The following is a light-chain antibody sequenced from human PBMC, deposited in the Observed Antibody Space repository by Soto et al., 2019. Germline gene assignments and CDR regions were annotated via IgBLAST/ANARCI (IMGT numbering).Light chain of an antibody. CDR2: EVH. CDR1: SSDIGTYKH. Sequence: QSALTQPASVSGSPGQSITISCTGTSSDIGTYKHVSWFQQHPGKAPKLVIYEVHNRPSGISDRFSGFTSVNTASLTISGLQTDDEADYYCCLYVAATTDVFGTGTKVTVL. CDR3: CLYVAATTDV. J-gene: IGLJ1*01. V-gene: IGLV2-23*02.